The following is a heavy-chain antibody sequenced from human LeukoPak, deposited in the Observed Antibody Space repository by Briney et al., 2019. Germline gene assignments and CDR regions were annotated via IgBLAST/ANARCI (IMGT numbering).Heavy chain of an antibody. V-gene: IGHV3-7*01. J-gene: IGHJ6*03. CDR3: ARDQNSGSYPWNYYYYMDV. CDR1: GFTFSSYW. CDR2: IKQDGSEK. D-gene: IGHD1-26*01. Sequence: PGGSLRLSCAASGFTFSSYWMSWVRQAPGKGLEWVANIKQDGSEKYYMDSVKGRFTISRDNAKNSLYLQMNSLRAEDTAVYYCARDQNSGSYPWNYYYYMDVWGKGTTVTVSS.